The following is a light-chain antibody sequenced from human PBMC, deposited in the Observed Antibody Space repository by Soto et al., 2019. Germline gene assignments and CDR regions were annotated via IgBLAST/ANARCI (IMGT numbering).Light chain of an antibody. Sequence: EIVLTQSPGTLSLSPGERATLSCRASQSVSSSYLAWYQQKPGQAPRLLIYGASSRATGIPDRFSGSGSGTDFTLTISILEPEDLAVYYCQHYGSSLIFGQGTRLEIK. CDR3: QHYGSSLI. CDR2: GAS. V-gene: IGKV3-20*01. CDR1: QSVSSSY. J-gene: IGKJ5*01.